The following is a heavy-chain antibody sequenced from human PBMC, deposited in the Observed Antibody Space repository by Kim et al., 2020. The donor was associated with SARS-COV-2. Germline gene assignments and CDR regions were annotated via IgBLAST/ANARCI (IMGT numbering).Heavy chain of an antibody. Sequence: ASVKVSCKASGYTFTSYAMHWVRQAPGQRLEWMGWINAGNGNTKYSQKFQGRVTITRDTSASTAYMELSSLRSEDTAVYYCASPDYYGSGTQGSYYYYGMDVWGQGTTVTVSS. J-gene: IGHJ6*02. CDR1: GYTFTSYA. CDR2: INAGNGNT. CDR3: ASPDYYGSGTQGSYYYYGMDV. V-gene: IGHV1-3*01. D-gene: IGHD3-10*01.